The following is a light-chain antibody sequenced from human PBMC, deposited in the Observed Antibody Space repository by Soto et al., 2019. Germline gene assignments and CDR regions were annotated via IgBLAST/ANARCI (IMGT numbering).Light chain of an antibody. V-gene: IGKV1-5*03. Sequence: DIQMTQSPSTLSASVGDRVTITCRASQSISSWLAWYQQKPGKAPKLLIYKASNLETGVPSRFSGSGSGTEFTFTISSLQPDDFATYYCQQYNSYSTFGQGTKV. J-gene: IGKJ1*01. CDR3: QQYNSYST. CDR2: KAS. CDR1: QSISSW.